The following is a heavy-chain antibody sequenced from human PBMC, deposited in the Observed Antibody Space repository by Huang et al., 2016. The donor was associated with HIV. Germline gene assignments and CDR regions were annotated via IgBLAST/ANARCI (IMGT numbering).Heavy chain of an antibody. CDR3: ARDPHVFVAGHFFDC. V-gene: IGHV1-3*04. J-gene: IGHJ4*02. CDR2: IDTDKSDT. CDR1: GYTFTNFA. Sequence: QVQLVQSGAEVKKPGASVKVSCKASGYTFTNFAMHWVRQDPGQRLEWMGWIDTDKSDTRYDQRVQGRLTITRDTSASTADMELSSLRSEDTAVYYCARDPHVFVAGHFFDCWGQGTLVTVSS. D-gene: IGHD3-10*02.